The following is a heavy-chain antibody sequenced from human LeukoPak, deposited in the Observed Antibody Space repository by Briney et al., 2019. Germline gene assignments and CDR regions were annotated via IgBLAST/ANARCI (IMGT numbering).Heavy chain of an antibody. CDR1: GGSISTYY. V-gene: IGHV4-59*01. D-gene: IGHD5-12*01. J-gene: IGHJ4*02. Sequence: PSETLSLTCTVSGGSISTYYWSWIRQPPGKGLEWIGFIYYSGTTDYNPSLKSRATISLDTSKKQFSLKLNSVTAADTAVYYCARGDDYKSTLFDYWGQGTLVTVSS. CDR3: ARGDDYKSTLFDY. CDR2: IYYSGTT.